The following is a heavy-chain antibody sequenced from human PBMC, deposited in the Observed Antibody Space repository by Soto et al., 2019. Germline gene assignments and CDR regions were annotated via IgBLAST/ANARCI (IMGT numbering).Heavy chain of an antibody. J-gene: IGHJ3*01. Sequence: PSQTLSLTCAISGDSVSSNSAAWNWIRQSPSRGLEWLGRTYYKSKWYTDYAVSVKSRITINPDTSKNQFSLQLNSVTPDDTAVYYWAGDRGRRGWGGSDSFDVWGQGTMVTVSS. CDR1: GDSVSSNSAA. D-gene: IGHD6-19*01. V-gene: IGHV6-1*01. CDR3: AGDRGRRGWGGSDSFDV. CDR2: TYYKSKWYT.